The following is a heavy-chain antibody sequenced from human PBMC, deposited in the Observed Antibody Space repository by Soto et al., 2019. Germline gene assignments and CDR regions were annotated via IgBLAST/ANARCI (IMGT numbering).Heavy chain of an antibody. D-gene: IGHD3-10*01. CDR2: INHSGST. CDR1: GGSFSGYY. J-gene: IGHJ3*02. Sequence: SETLSLTCAVYGGSFSGYYRSWIRQPPGKGLEWIGEINHSGSTNYNPSLKSRVTISVDTSKNQFSLKLSSVTAADTAVYYCARGDIGPDAFDIWGQGTMVTVSS. V-gene: IGHV4-34*01. CDR3: ARGDIGPDAFDI.